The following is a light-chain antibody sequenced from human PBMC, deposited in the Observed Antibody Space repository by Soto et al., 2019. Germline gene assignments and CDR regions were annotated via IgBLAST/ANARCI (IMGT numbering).Light chain of an antibody. CDR2: KAS. Sequence: DIQMTQSPSTLSASVGDRVTITCRASQSISSWLAWYQQKPGKAPKLLIYKASSLESGVPSRFSGSGSGKEFTLTISSLQPDDFATYDCQQYNSLWTFGQGTKVEIK. CDR1: QSISSW. CDR3: QQYNSLWT. V-gene: IGKV1-5*03. J-gene: IGKJ1*01.